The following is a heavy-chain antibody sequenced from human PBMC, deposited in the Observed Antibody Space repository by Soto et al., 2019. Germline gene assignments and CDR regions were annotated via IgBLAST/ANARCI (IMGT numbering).Heavy chain of an antibody. CDR3: ARDQYCGSDCYLYYFDY. CDR1: GGTFSSYA. V-gene: IGHV1-69*13. Sequence: SVKVSCKASGGTFSSYAISWVRQAPGQGLEWMGGIIPIFGTANYAQKFQGRVTITADESTSTAYMELSSLRSEDTAVYYCARDQYCGSDCYLYYFDYWGQGTLVTVSS. CDR2: IIPIFGTA. D-gene: IGHD2-21*02. J-gene: IGHJ4*02.